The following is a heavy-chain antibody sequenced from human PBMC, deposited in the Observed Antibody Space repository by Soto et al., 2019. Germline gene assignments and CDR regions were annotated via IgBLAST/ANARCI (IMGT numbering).Heavy chain of an antibody. CDR1: GYTSNNYD. Sequence: ASVKVSCKASGYTSNNYDIHWVRQAPGHGLEWMGWMSPNSGNTGYAQNFRGRVTMTQNTAIGTAYMELSSLRSDDTATYYCTRAYGAETFDFWGQGTRVTVSS. CDR2: MSPNSGNT. J-gene: IGHJ5*01. CDR3: TRAYGAETFDF. V-gene: IGHV1-8*02. D-gene: IGHD3-10*01.